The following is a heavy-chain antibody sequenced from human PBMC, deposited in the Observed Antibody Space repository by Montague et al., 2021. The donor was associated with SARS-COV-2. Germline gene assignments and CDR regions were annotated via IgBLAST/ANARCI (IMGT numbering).Heavy chain of an antibody. CDR1: GGSISSYY. J-gene: IGHJ6*03. CDR3: ARHPPGYRPVYYLDV. CDR2: LYYSGST. D-gene: IGHD1-1*01. Sequence: SETLSLTCTVSGGSISSYYWSWIRQPPGKGLEWIGYLYYSGSTNYNPSLKSRVTISVDTSKNQFSLRLNSVTAADTAVYYCARHPPGYRPVYYLDVWGKGTTVTVSS. V-gene: IGHV4-59*01.